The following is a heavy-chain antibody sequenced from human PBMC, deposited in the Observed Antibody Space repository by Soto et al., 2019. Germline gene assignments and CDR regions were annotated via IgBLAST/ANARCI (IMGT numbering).Heavy chain of an antibody. CDR2: INHSGST. J-gene: IGHJ4*02. CDR1: VGSFSGYY. D-gene: IGHD6-13*01. Sequence: PSEALSLTCAVYVGSFSGYYWSWIRQPPGKGLEWIGEINHSGSTNYNPSLKSRVTISVDTSKNQSSLKLSSVTAADTAVYYCARGRSSSSWFFPILFDYWGQGTLVTVSS. V-gene: IGHV4-34*01. CDR3: ARGRSSSSWFFPILFDY.